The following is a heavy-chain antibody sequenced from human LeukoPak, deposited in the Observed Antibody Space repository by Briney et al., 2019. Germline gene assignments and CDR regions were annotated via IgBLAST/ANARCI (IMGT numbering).Heavy chain of an antibody. CDR1: GGSFSTYY. D-gene: IGHD3-16*01. J-gene: IGHJ3*02. CDR2: INQSGST. V-gene: IGHV4-34*01. CDR3: ARGPLRPLHSFDI. Sequence: SETLSLTCAVYGGSFSTYYWSWIRQPPGKGPEWIGEINQSGSTNYKPTLKTRVTISVDTSNKQFSLKLSSVTAADTAVYYCARGPLRPLHSFDIWGQGTMVTVSS.